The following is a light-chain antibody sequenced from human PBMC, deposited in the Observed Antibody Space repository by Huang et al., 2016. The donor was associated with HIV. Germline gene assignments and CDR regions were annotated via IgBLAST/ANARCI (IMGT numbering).Light chain of an antibody. CDR1: QSVLYSSNNKNY. Sequence: DIVMTQSPDSLAVSLGERATINCKSSQSVLYSSNNKNYLAWYQQKPGHPPKLLIYWASTREAGGPDRFSGSGSGTDFTLTISSLQAEDVAVYYCQQYYSTPFTFGPGTKVDIK. CDR2: WAS. V-gene: IGKV4-1*01. CDR3: QQYYSTPFT. J-gene: IGKJ3*01.